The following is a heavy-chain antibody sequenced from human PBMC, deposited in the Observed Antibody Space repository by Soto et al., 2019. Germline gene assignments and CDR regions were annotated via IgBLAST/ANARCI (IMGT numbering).Heavy chain of an antibody. D-gene: IGHD4-17*01. V-gene: IGHV4-34*01. J-gene: IGHJ4*02. CDR2: INPSGST. CDR1: GGSLSGYY. Sequence: QVHLQQWGAGLLKPSETLSLTCAVYGGSLSGYYWSWIRQPPGKGLEWIGEINPSGSTNYTPSLKRRGTMSGDTPKNQFSLKLISVTAADTAVYYCARGRDGGAANWGQGTLVTVSS. CDR3: ARGRDGGAAN.